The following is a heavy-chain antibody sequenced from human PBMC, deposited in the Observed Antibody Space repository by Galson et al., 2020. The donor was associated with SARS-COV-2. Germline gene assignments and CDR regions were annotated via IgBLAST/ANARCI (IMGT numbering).Heavy chain of an antibody. V-gene: IGHV3-30*04. Sequence: GRSMRLSCAAYGLTFSSYAMHWVRQAPGKGLEWVAVILYDGSNKYYADSVKGRLTISRDNSKNTLYLQMNSLRAEDTAVYYCARSKRITIFGVVYYYYGMDVWGQGTTVTVSS. CDR1: GLTFSSYA. D-gene: IGHD3-3*01. J-gene: IGHJ6*02. CDR2: ILYDGSNK. CDR3: ARSKRITIFGVVYYYYGMDV.